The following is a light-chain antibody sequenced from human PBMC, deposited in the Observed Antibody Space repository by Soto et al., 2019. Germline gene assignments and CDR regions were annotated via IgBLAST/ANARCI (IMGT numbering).Light chain of an antibody. J-gene: IGKJ5*01. CDR1: QSLLHIAGETF. CDR2: EVS. Sequence: VAPGQPASISCKSSQSLLHIAGETFLFWYLQKPGQSPNVLIYEVSTRVSGVPDRFSGSGSGTDFTLEIRRVETDDVGIYYCQQYNTYSTFGQGTRLEIK. CDR3: QQYNTYST. V-gene: IGKV2-29*03.